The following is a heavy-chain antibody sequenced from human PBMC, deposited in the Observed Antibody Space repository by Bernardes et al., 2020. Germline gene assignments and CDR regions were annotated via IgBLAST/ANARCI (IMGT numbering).Heavy chain of an antibody. D-gene: IGHD6-6*01. Sequence: VGSLILSCAASAFTFSTYSWNWVRQAPGKGLEWISYISSRSSPIYYADSVKGRFTISRDNAKNSLYLQMNSLRADDTAVYYCAREYSSSSGRAFDYWGQGSLVTVSS. J-gene: IGHJ4*02. CDR1: AFTFSTYS. CDR3: AREYSSSSGRAFDY. V-gene: IGHV3-48*01. CDR2: ISSRSSPI.